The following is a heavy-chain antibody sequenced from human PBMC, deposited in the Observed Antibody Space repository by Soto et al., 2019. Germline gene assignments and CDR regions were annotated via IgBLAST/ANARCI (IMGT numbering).Heavy chain of an antibody. CDR2: ISSSSSYI. J-gene: IGHJ6*02. CDR1: GFTFSSYS. V-gene: IGHV3-21*01. Sequence: EVQLVESGGGLVKPGGSLRLSRAASGFTFSSYSMNWVRQAPGKGLEWVSSISSSSSYIYYADSVKGRFTISRDNAKNSLYLQMNSLRAEDTAVYYCARAGSGYDRRLYYYYGMDVWGQGTTVTVSS. CDR3: ARAGSGYDRRLYYYYGMDV. D-gene: IGHD5-12*01.